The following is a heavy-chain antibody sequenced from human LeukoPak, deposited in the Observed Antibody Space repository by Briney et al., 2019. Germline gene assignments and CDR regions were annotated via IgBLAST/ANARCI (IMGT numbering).Heavy chain of an antibody. CDR3: ARALDSSGYSSATFDY. Sequence: ASVKVSCKASEYTFTDYYIHWVRQAPGQGLEWMGWINPNSGGTNYAQKFQGRVTMTRDTSISTAYMELSRLRSDDTAVYYCARALDSSGYSSATFDYWGQGTLVTVSS. CDR2: INPNSGGT. CDR1: EYTFTDYY. V-gene: IGHV1-2*02. J-gene: IGHJ4*02. D-gene: IGHD3-22*01.